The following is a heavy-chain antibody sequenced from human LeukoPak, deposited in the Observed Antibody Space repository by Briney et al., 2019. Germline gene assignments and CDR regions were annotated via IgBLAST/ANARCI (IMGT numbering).Heavy chain of an antibody. J-gene: IGHJ4*02. Sequence: GGSLRLSCAASGFTFSSYAMHWVRQAPGKGLEWVAVISYDGSNKYYADSVKGRFTISRDNSKNTLYLQMNSLRAEDTAVYYCEGSSSWYGLQYWGQGTLVTVSS. CDR2: ISYDGSNK. V-gene: IGHV3-30-3*01. CDR3: EGSSSWYGLQY. D-gene: IGHD6-13*01. CDR1: GFTFSSYA.